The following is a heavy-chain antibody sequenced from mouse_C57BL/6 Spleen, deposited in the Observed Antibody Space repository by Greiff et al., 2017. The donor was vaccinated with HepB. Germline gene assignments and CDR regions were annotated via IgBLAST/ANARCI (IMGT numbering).Heavy chain of an antibody. CDR3: ARGGDYEGYWYFDV. Sequence: EVKLQESGPGLVKPSQSLSLTCSVTGYSITSGYYWNWIRQFPGNKLEWMGYISYDGSNNYNPSLKNRISITRDTSKNQFFLKLNSVTTEDTATYYCARGGDYEGYWYFDVWGTGTTVTVSS. D-gene: IGHD2-4*01. CDR1: GYSITSGYY. CDR2: ISYDGSN. V-gene: IGHV3-6*01. J-gene: IGHJ1*03.